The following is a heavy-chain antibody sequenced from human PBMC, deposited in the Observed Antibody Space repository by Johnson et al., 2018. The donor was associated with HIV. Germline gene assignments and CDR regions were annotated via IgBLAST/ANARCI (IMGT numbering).Heavy chain of an antibody. J-gene: IGHJ3*02. CDR1: GFTFSSYG. CDR3: AREKPPSAFEI. CDR2: MWYDGSNK. V-gene: IGHV3-33*01. Sequence: VQLVESGGGVVQPGRSLRLSCAASGFTFSSYGMHWVRQAPGKGLEWVAGMWYDGSNKHYEDSVKGRFTIARDNSKNTLYLQLNSLRAEDSAVYYWAREKPPSAFEIWGQGTMVTVSS.